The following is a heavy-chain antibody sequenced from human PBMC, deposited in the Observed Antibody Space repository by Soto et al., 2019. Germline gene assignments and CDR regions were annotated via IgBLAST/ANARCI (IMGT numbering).Heavy chain of an antibody. D-gene: IGHD6-13*01. V-gene: IGHV3-30*03. CDR1: GFTFSSYG. J-gene: IGHJ6*02. CDR3: ARDFGIAAAGKLDYYGMDV. CDR2: ISYDGSNK. Sequence: GGSLRLSCAASGFTFSSYGMHWVRQAPGKGLEWVAVISYDGSNKYYADSVKGRFTISRDNSKNTLYLQMNSLRAEDTAVYYCARDFGIAAAGKLDYYGMDVWGQGTTVTVSS.